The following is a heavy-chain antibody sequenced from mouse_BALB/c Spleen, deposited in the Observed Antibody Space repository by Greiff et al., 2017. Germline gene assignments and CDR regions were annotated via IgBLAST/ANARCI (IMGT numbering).Heavy chain of an antibody. D-gene: IGHD2-1*01. CDR2: ISSGGST. Sequence: EVQGVESGGGLVKPGGSLKLSCAASGFTFSSYAMSWVRQTPEKRLEWVASISSGGSTYYPDSVKGRFTISRDNPRNILYLQMSSLRSEDTAMYYCARGNGNYAMDYWGQGTSVTVSS. CDR3: ARGNGNYAMDY. J-gene: IGHJ4*01. CDR1: GFTFSSYA. V-gene: IGHV5-6-5*01.